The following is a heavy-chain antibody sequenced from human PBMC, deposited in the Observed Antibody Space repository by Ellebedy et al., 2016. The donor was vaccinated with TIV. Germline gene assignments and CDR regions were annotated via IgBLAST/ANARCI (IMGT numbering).Heavy chain of an antibody. J-gene: IGHJ4*02. CDR2: ITRDSGDT. Sequence: GESLKISCAASGFDFRSFVMGWVRQAPGKGLEWVSLITRDSGDTFYADSVKGRFIISRDDSDSTLFLQMNSLRVDDTALYYCAKADYDILTGYNRYFGYWGQGTLVAVSS. V-gene: IGHV3-23*01. CDR1: GFDFRSFV. D-gene: IGHD3-9*01. CDR3: AKADYDILTGYNRYFGY.